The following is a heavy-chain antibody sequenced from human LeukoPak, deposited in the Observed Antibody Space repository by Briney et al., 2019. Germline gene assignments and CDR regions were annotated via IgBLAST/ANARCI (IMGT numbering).Heavy chain of an antibody. CDR3: AKDKEGSSWYYFDY. Sequence: GRSLRLSCAASGFTFDDYAMHWVRQAPGKGLEWVSGISWNSGSIGYADSVKGRFTISRDNAKNSLYLQMNSLRAEDTALYYCAKDKEGSSWYYFDYWRQGILVTVSS. J-gene: IGHJ4*02. V-gene: IGHV3-9*01. CDR2: ISWNSGSI. CDR1: GFTFDDYA. D-gene: IGHD6-13*01.